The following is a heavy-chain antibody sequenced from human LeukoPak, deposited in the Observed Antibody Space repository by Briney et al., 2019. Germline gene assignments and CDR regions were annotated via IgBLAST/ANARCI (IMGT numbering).Heavy chain of an antibody. CDR3: ARDFPTYCTGGSCYGGNNDY. D-gene: IGHD2-15*01. J-gene: IGHJ4*02. Sequence: SQTLSLTCTVSGASVSSVSYYWSWIRQRAGKGLEWIGRVYTSGSTNYNSSLKSRVTISVDTSKNQFSLKLSSVTAADTAVYYCARDFPTYCTGGSCYGGNNDYWGQGTLVTVSS. V-gene: IGHV4-61*02. CDR2: VYTSGST. CDR1: GASVSSVSYY.